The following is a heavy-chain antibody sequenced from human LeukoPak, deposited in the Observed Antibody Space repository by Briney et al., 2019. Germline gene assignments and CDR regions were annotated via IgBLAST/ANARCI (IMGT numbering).Heavy chain of an antibody. CDR3: ARGIWSRTVSSYYLDY. J-gene: IGHJ4*02. CDR2: INAGNGNT. V-gene: IGHV1-3*01. CDR1: GYTFTNYA. D-gene: IGHD3-3*01. Sequence: ASVKISCKASGYTFTNYAMQWVRQAPGQRLEWMGWINAGNGNTRYSQRFQGRVTITRDTSASTVYMEVTSLRSGDTAVYYCARGIWSRTVSSYYLDYWGQGTLVTVSS.